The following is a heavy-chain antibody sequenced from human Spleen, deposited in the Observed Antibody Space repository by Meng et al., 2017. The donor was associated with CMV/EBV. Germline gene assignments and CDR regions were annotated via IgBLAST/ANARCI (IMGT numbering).Heavy chain of an antibody. V-gene: IGHV4-30-4*08. D-gene: IGHD2-21*01. CDR2: IYYSGST. J-gene: IGHJ4*02. Sequence: LRLSCAVYGVSFSDYYWSWIRQPPGKGLEWIGYIYYSGSTYYNPSLKSRVTISVDTSKNQFSLKLSSVTAADTAVYYCARVALTYCGGDCVGRQDYWGQGTLVTVSS. CDR1: GVSFSDYY. CDR3: ARVALTYCGGDCVGRQDY.